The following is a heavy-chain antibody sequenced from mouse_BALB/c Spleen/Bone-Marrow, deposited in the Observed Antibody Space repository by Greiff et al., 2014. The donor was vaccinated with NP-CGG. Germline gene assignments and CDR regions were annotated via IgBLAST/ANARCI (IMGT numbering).Heavy chain of an antibody. CDR1: GYTFTDHA. CDR3: ARSGKVRNAMDY. J-gene: IGHJ4*01. V-gene: IGHV1S137*01. Sequence: VQLQQSGAKLVRPGVSVKISCKGSGYTFTDHAIHWVKRSHAKSLEWIGVISGYYGDAIYNQKFKGKATMTVDKSSSTVYMELARLTSEDSAIYYCARSGKVRNAMDYWGQGTSVTVSS. D-gene: IGHD2-14*01. CDR2: ISGYYGDA.